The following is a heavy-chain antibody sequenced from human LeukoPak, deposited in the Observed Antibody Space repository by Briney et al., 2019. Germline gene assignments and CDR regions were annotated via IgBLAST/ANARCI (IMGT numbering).Heavy chain of an antibody. D-gene: IGHD5-12*01. J-gene: IGHJ4*02. V-gene: IGHV5-10-1*01. CDR3: AWGYSGYAQGGDFDY. CDR2: IDPSDSYT. CDR1: GYSFTSYW. Sequence: GESLRISCKGSGYSFTSYWISWVRQMPGKGLEWMGRIDPSDSYTNYSPSFQGHVTISADKSISTAYLQWSSLKASDTAMYYCAWGYSGYAQGGDFDYWGQGTLVTVSS.